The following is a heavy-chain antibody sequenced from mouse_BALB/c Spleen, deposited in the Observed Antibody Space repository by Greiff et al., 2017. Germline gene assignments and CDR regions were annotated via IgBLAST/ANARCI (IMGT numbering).Heavy chain of an antibody. CDR2: ISSGGSYT. J-gene: IGHJ2*01. CDR3: TRDEATVMSFDY. CDR1: GFTFSSYT. V-gene: IGHV5-6-4*01. Sequence: EVQGVESGGGLVKPGGSLKLSCAASGFTFSSYTMSWVRQTPEKRLEWVATISSGGSYTYYPDSVKGRFTISRDNAKNTLYLQMSSLKSEDTAMYYCTRDEATVMSFDYWGQGTTLTVSS. D-gene: IGHD1-1*01.